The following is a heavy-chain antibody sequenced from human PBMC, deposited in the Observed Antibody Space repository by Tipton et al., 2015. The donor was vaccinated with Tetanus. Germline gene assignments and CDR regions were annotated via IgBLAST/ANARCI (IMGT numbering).Heavy chain of an antibody. CDR2: ISYTGTT. J-gene: IGHJ4*01. V-gene: IGHV4-31*03. D-gene: IGHD2-21*02. Sequence: TLSLTCTVSGVSISSDDYYWSWIRQHPGKGLDWIGYISYTGTTHYNPSLKSRVTISLDRSKNQFSPKLTSVTAADTAVYYCATVGLVTASVKYWGQGTLVTVSS. CDR3: ATVGLVTASVKY. CDR1: GVSISSDDYY.